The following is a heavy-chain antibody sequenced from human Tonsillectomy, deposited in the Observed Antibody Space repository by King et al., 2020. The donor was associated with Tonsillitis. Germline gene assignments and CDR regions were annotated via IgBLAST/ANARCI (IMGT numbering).Heavy chain of an antibody. J-gene: IGHJ3*02. V-gene: IGHV4-59*01. CDR3: ARDPLYCSSTSCYAFDI. CDR2: IYYSGST. D-gene: IGHD2-2*01. Sequence: QVQLQESGPGLVKPSETLSLTCTVSGGSISSYYWSWIRQPPGKGLEWIGYIYYSGSTNYNPSLKSRVTISVDTSKNQFSLKLSSVTAADTAVYYCARDPLYCSSTSCYAFDIWGQGTMVTVSS. CDR1: GGSISSYY.